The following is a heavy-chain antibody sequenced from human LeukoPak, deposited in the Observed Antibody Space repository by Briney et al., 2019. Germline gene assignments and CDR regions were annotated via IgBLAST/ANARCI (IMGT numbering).Heavy chain of an antibody. J-gene: IGHJ5*02. V-gene: IGHV3-21*01. Sequence: GGSLRLSCAASGFTLSTYSMNWVRQAPGKGLEWVSSISISSTYIYYADSVKGRFTISRDNAKNSLFLQMNSLRAEDTAVYYCARVGYSSGWYGWFDPWGQGTLVTVSS. CDR2: ISISSTYI. CDR1: GFTLSTYS. CDR3: ARVGYSSGWYGWFDP. D-gene: IGHD6-19*01.